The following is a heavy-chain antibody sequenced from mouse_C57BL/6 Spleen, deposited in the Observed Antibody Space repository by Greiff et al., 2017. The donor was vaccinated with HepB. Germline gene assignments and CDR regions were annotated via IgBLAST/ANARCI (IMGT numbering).Heavy chain of an antibody. D-gene: IGHD1-1*01. CDR3: AGYGSSFYYFDY. CDR1: GYTFTSYW. Sequence: QVQLQQPGAELVKPGASVKMSCKASGYTFTSYWITWVKQRPGQGLEWIGDIYPGSGSTNYNEKFKSKATLTVDTSSSTAYMQLSSLTSEDSAVYYCAGYGSSFYYFDYWGQGTTLTVSS. J-gene: IGHJ2*01. V-gene: IGHV1-55*01. CDR2: IYPGSGST.